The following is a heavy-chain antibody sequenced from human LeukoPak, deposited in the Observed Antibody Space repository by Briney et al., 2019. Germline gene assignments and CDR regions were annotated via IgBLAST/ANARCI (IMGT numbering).Heavy chain of an antibody. J-gene: IGHJ6*02. CDR3: ASFPNYYYYGMDV. CDR2: INHSGIT. CDR1: GGSFSGYS. Sequence: SETLSLTCAVYGGSFSGYSWSWIRQPPGKGLEWIGEINHSGITNYNPSLKSRVTISVDTSKNQFSLKLSSVTAADTAVYYCASFPNYYYYGMDVWGQGTTVTVSS. V-gene: IGHV4-34*01.